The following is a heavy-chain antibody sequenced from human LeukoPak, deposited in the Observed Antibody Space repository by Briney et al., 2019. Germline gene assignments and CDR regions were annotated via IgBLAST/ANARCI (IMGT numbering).Heavy chain of an antibody. D-gene: IGHD3-22*01. CDR1: GFTFSSYS. CDR2: ISSSSSYI. Sequence: GGSLRLSCAASGFTFSSYSMNWVRQAPGKGLEWVSSISSSSSYIYYADSVKGRFTISRDNAKNSLYLQMNSLRAEDTAVYYCARDRPVSYYDSSGYSHYYYGMDVWGQGTTVTVSS. J-gene: IGHJ6*02. V-gene: IGHV3-21*01. CDR3: ARDRPVSYYDSSGYSHYYYGMDV.